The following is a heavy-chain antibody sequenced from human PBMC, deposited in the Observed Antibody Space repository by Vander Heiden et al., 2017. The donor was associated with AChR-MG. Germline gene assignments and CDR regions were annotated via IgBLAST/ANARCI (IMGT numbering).Heavy chain of an antibody. CDR1: GCSLTTGGVG. CDR3: LDRRNAYAWHGLDV. V-gene: IGHV2-5*01. J-gene: IGHJ6*02. Sequence: QITLKESGPTLVKPTQTLPLACAFSGCSLTTGGVGVGWVRQTPGKALEWLALVYWNDDHRYSPSLRNRLIITKETSKNQVVLTVTNVDPVDSATEYCLDRRNAYAWHGLDVWGPGTTVTVSS. CDR2: VYWNDDH. D-gene: IGHD2-2*01.